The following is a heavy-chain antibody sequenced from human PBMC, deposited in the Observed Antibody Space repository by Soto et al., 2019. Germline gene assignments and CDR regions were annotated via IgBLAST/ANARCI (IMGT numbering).Heavy chain of an antibody. CDR3: ARGGISHWAYFYYMDV. CDR2: INHLGSI. J-gene: IGHJ6*03. V-gene: IGHV4-34*01. Sequence: SETLSLTCVVSGGSLSDYFWSWIRQPPGMALEWIGEINHLGSINYNPSLKGRVTMSVDTSKNQFSLTLNPVTAADTATYYCARGGISHWAYFYYMDVWDRGTTVTVSS. D-gene: IGHD2-21*01. CDR1: GGSLSDYF.